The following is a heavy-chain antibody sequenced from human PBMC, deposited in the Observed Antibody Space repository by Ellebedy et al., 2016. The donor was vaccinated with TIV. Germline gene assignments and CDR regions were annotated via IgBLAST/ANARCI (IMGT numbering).Heavy chain of an antibody. D-gene: IGHD4-23*01. J-gene: IGHJ3*02. CDR2: IYPSAGST. V-gene: IGHV1-46*01. CDR3: ARGVTTSGNDAFDI. Sequence: AASVKVSCKASGYTFTNYYIHWVRQAPGQGLEWMGVIYPSAGSTDYAQKFQGRVTLTRDTSTSTVSMELSSLRSEDTAMYYCARGVTTSGNDAFDIWGQGTVVTVSS. CDR1: GYTFTNYY.